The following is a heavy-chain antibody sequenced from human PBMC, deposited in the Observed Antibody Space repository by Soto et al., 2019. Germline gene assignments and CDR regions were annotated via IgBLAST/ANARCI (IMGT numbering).Heavy chain of an antibody. CDR3: IQSRCGGDSLECQPSNYCYIVVD. V-gene: IGHV2-5*02. Sequence: QITLKESGPTLVKPTQTLTLTCSFSGFSLRTYGVGVGWIRQPPGKTLEWLALIYWDNDKRYSPSLKSRLTITKDTSDTQVVHTMTNTDPVDKAKYNRIQSRCGGDSLECQPSNYCYIVVDLGKGTTVTVSA. J-gene: IGHJ6*04. CDR2: IYWDNDK. CDR1: GFSLRTYGVG. D-gene: IGHD2-21*02.